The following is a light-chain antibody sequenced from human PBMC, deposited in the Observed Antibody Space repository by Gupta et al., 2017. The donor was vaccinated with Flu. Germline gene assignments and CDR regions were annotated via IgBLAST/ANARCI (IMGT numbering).Light chain of an antibody. CDR2: KDS. V-gene: IGLV3-25*02. Sequence: SYELTQPPSVSVSPGQTARITCPGDALPKQYAYWYQQKPGQAPVLVIYKDSERPSGIPERFSGSSSGTTVTLTISGVQAEDEADYYCQSADSSGTYRLWVFGGGTKLTVL. CDR3: QSADSSGTYRLWV. CDR1: ALPKQY. J-gene: IGLJ3*02.